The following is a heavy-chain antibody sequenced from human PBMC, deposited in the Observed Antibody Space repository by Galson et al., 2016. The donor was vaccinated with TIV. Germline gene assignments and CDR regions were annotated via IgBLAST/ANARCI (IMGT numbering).Heavy chain of an antibody. CDR1: GYTFSDYY. V-gene: IGHV1-2*04. D-gene: IGHD6-19*01. CDR3: ARDEGYNSGSDY. Sequence: SVKVSCKASGYTFSDYYMHWVRQAPGQGLGWMGWINPNIGGTNYAQKFQGWVSMTWDTSINTAYMELSRLKSDDTAVYYCARDEGYNSGSDYWGQGTQVTVSS. J-gene: IGHJ4*02. CDR2: INPNIGGT.